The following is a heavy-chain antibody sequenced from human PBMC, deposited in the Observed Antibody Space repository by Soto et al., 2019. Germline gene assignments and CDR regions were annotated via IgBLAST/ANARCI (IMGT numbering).Heavy chain of an antibody. J-gene: IGHJ6*03. Sequence: ASVKVSCKASGYTFTSYDINWVRQATGQGLEWMGWMNPNSGNTGYAQKFQGRVTMTRNTSISTAYMKLSSLRSGDTAVYYCARGKTYYDFWSGYYTHYYYYYMDVWGKGTTVTVSS. CDR2: MNPNSGNT. D-gene: IGHD3-3*01. CDR1: GYTFTSYD. V-gene: IGHV1-8*01. CDR3: ARGKTYYDFWSGYYTHYYYYYMDV.